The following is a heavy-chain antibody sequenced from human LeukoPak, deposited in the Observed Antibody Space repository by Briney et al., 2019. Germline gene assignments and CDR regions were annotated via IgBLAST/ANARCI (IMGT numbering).Heavy chain of an antibody. CDR2: INWNGGST. CDR1: GLTFDDYG. CDR3: ARGYTGIVGATTKFDP. Sequence: GGSLRLSCAASGLTFDDYGMSWVRQAPGKGLEWVSGINWNGGSTGYADSVKGRFTISRDNAKNSLYLQMNSLRAEDTALYYCARGYTGIVGATTKFDPWGQGTLVTVSS. J-gene: IGHJ5*02. D-gene: IGHD1-26*01. V-gene: IGHV3-20*04.